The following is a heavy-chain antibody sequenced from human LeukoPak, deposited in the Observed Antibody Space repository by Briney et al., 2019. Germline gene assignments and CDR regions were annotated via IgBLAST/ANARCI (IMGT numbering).Heavy chain of an antibody. CDR1: GGSISSYY. V-gene: IGHV4-4*07. J-gene: IGHJ3*02. Sequence: KPSETLSLTCTVSGGSISSYYWSWIRQPAGKGLEWIGRIYTSGSTNYNPSLKSRVTMPVDTSKNQFSLKLSSVTAADTAVYYCARDLGDFWSGYSDAFDIWGQGTMVTVSS. D-gene: IGHD3-3*01. CDR3: ARDLGDFWSGYSDAFDI. CDR2: IYTSGST.